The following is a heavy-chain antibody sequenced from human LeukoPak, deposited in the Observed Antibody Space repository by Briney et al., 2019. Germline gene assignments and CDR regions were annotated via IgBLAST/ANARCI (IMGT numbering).Heavy chain of an antibody. CDR2: ISASGGNT. CDR1: GFTFSSYV. CDR3: AKDSTGVAATDY. J-gene: IGHJ4*02. Sequence: PGGSLRHSCAAPGFTFSSYVMTRVRQAPGQGLERVSAISASGGNTYYADSVKGQFTISRDNSKFTLYLQINSLRAEDTAVYYCAKDSTGVAATDYWGQGTLVTVSS. V-gene: IGHV3-23*01. D-gene: IGHD6-19*01.